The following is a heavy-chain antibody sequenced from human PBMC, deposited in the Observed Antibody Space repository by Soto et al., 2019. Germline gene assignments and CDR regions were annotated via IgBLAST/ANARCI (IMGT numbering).Heavy chain of an antibody. V-gene: IGHV1-46*01. J-gene: IGHJ6*02. CDR2: INPSGGST. D-gene: IGHD5-18*01. CDR1: GYTFTSYY. CDR3: ARDPVGYSYGSRYYYYGMDV. Sequence: GASVNVSCKSSGYTFTSYYIHWVRQAPGQGLECMGIINPSGGSTSYAQKFQGRVTMTRDTSTSTVYMELSSLRSEDTAVYYCARDPVGYSYGSRYYYYGMDVWGQGTTVTVSS.